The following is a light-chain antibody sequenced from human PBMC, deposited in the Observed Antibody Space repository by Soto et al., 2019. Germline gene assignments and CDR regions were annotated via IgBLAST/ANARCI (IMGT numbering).Light chain of an antibody. CDR3: QSYDSSLSVLYV. J-gene: IGLJ1*01. CDR1: SSNIGAGYD. V-gene: IGLV1-40*01. Sequence: QLVLTQPPSVSVSPGQRVTISCTGSSSNIGAGYDVNWYQQLPGTAPKLLIYGNSNRPSGVPDRFSGSKSGTSASLAITGLQAEDEADYYCQSYDSSLSVLYVFGAGTKLTVL. CDR2: GNS.